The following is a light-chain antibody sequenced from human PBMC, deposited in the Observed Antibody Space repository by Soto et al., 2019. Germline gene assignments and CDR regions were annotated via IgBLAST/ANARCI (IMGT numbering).Light chain of an antibody. V-gene: IGKV1-39*01. CDR3: QHSYSIWWT. Sequence: DIQMTQSPSSLSTSVGDRVTISCRASQSISSFLNWFQQKPGKAPKLLIYAASSLQSGVPSRFNGSGSLTNFTLTIDSRQPEDFAAYYCQHSYSIWWTFGQGTKVEF. CDR1: QSISSF. CDR2: AAS. J-gene: IGKJ1*01.